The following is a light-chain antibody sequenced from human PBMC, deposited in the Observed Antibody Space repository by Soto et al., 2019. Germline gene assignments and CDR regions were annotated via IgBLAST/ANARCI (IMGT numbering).Light chain of an antibody. CDR2: WAS. Sequence: DIVMTQSPDSLAVSLGERATINCKSSQSGLSSSNNKNFLAWYQQKPGQSPKLLIYWASTRESGVPDRLSGGGSATDFPRTTGSLQAEGVQVYYCEQYYSIPFTFGQGTKLEIK. CDR3: EQYYSIPFT. J-gene: IGKJ2*01. CDR1: QSGLSSSNNKNF. V-gene: IGKV4-1*01.